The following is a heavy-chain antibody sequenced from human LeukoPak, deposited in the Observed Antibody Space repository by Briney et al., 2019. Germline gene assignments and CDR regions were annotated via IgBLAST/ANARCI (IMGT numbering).Heavy chain of an antibody. CDR3: ARAYYDFWSGYSYFDY. CDR2: IYYSGST. CDR1: GGSISSYY. V-gene: IGHV4-59*01. Sequence: PSETLSLTCTVSGGSISSYYWSWIRQPPGKGLEWIGYIYYSGSTNYSPSLKSRVTISVDTSKNQFSLKLSSVTAADTAVYYCARAYYDFWSGYSYFDYWGQGTLVTVSS. J-gene: IGHJ4*02. D-gene: IGHD3-3*01.